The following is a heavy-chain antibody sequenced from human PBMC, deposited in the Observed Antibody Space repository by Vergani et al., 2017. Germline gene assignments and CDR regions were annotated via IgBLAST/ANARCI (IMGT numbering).Heavy chain of an antibody. CDR1: GYTFTSYG. CDR2: MNPNSGNT. CDR3: ARGFVVVSFPYDAFNI. Sequence: QVQLVQSGAEVKKPGASVKVSCKASGYTFTSYGINWVRQATGQGLEWMGWMNPNSGNTGYAQKFQGRVTITRNTSISSAYMELSSLRSADTAVYYCARGFVVVSFPYDAFNIWSQGSMVTVSS. J-gene: IGHJ3*02. D-gene: IGHD2-2*01. V-gene: IGHV1-8*01.